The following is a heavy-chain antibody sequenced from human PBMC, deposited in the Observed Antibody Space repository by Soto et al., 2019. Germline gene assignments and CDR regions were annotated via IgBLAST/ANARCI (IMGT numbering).Heavy chain of an antibody. CDR1: GGSMRNYF. Sequence: SLTCTVSGGSMRNYFWTWIRQPPGKGLEWIGYIHYSGTTSFFPSYNPSLRSRVTISEDTSKNQFSLKLLSVTTADTAMYFCAAGEASSRNLAPYYLDFWGQGTLVTVSS. V-gene: IGHV4-59*01. CDR2: IHYSGTT. CDR3: AAGEASSRNLAPYYLDF. D-gene: IGHD6-13*01. J-gene: IGHJ4*02.